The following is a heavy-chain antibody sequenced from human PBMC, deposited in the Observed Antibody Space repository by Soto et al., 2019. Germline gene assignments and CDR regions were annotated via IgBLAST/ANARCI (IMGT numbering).Heavy chain of an antibody. CDR3: GGGYCTNCYDYIWGSYTYNWFDP. CDR1: GGSISSSSYY. CDR2: IYYSGST. D-gene: IGHD3-16*01. J-gene: IGHJ5*02. Sequence: SETLSLTCTVSGGSISSSSYYWGWIRQPPGKGLEWIGSIYYSGSTYYNPSLKSRVTISVDTSKNQFSLKLSSVTAADTAVYYCGGGYCTNCYDYIWGSYTYNWFDPWGQGTLVTVSS. V-gene: IGHV4-39*01.